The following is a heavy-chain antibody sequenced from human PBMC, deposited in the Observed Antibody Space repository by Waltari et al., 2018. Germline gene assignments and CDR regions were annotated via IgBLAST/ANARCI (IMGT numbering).Heavy chain of an antibody. CDR2: VDPADSET. V-gene: IGHV1-69-2*01. CDR3: ATVLTTVPTYWFDP. J-gene: IGHJ5*02. Sequence: EVQLVQSGAEGKKPGATVKISCKASGYTFTDYYIHWVQQDPGKGLEWMGRVDPADSETIYAEKFQGRVTITADTSTDTAYMELSSLRSEDTAVYYCATVLTTVPTYWFDPWGQGTLVTVSS. D-gene: IGHD4-4*01. CDR1: GYTFTDYY.